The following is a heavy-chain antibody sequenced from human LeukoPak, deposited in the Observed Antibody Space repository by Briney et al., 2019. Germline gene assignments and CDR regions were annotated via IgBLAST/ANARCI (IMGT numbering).Heavy chain of an antibody. CDR1: GFTFNSYA. J-gene: IGHJ4*02. V-gene: IGHV3-23*01. D-gene: IGHD3-3*01. Sequence: GGSLRLSCAASGFTFNSYAMTWVRQAPGKGLEWVSAVSGSGGSTYYPDSVEGRFTISRDNSKDTLYLQINSLRVEDTAVYFCAKLGYYDLSSNYLVFDNWGQGTLVTVSS. CDR2: VSGSGGST. CDR3: AKLGYYDLSSNYLVFDN.